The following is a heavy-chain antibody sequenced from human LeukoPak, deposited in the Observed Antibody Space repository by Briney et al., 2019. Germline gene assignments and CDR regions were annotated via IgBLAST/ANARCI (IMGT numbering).Heavy chain of an antibody. V-gene: IGHV3-21*01. CDR2: ISSSSSYI. J-gene: IGHJ3*02. Sequence: GGSLRLSCAASGFTFSSYSMNWVRQAPGKGLEWVSSISSSSSYIYYADSVEGRFTISRDNAKNSLYLQTNSLRAEDTAVYYCASLTYSGDAFDIWGQGTMVTVSS. CDR3: ASLTYSGDAFDI. D-gene: IGHD1-26*01. CDR1: GFTFSSYS.